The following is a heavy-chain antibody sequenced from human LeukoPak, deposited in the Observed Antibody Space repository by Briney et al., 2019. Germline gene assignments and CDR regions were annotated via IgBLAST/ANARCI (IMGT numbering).Heavy chain of an antibody. CDR3: ARGVAAPSAAYYYYRDV. V-gene: IGHV4-4*07. J-gene: IGHJ6*03. CDR2: IYTSGST. D-gene: IGHD6-13*01. Sequence: PSETLSLTCTVSGGSISSYDWSWIRQPPGKGLEWIGRIYTSGSTNYNPSLKRRVTISVDTSKNQFSLKLSSVSAADTAVYYCARGVAAPSAAYYYYRDVWGKGATVTVSS. CDR1: GGSISSYD.